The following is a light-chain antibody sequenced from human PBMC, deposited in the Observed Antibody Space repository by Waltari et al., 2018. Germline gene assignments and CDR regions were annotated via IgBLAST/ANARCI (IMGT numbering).Light chain of an antibody. CDR1: QSVSSH. CDR2: VAS. V-gene: IGKV3D-15*01. CDR3: QHYENWPHT. Sequence: EIVMTKFPAILSLSPGESALFSCKAGQSVSSHVAWYKQKPGQAPRLLMFVASTRATGIPARFSGSGSGTEFTLTISSLQSEDSGVYYCQHYENWPHTFGGGTKVEIK. J-gene: IGKJ4*01.